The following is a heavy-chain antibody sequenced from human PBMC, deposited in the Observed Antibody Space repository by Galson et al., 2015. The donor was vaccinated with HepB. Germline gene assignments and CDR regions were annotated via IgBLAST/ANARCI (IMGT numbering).Heavy chain of an antibody. CDR3: ARDLRIDY. CDR2: ISYDGSNK. CDR1: GFTFSSYA. Sequence: SLRLSCAASGFTFSSYAMHWVRQAPGKGLEWVAVISYDGSNKYYADSVKGRFTISRDNSKNTLYLQMNSLRAEDTAVYYCARDLRIDYWGQGTLVTVSS. J-gene: IGHJ4*02. V-gene: IGHV3-30-3*01.